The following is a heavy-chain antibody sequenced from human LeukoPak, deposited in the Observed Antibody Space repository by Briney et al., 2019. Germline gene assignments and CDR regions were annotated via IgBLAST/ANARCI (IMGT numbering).Heavy chain of an antibody. CDR3: ATEGGDGYNLDS. D-gene: IGHD5-24*01. J-gene: IGHJ4*02. Sequence: GVSVKVSCKASGGTFSSYAISWVRQAPGQGLEWMGRIIPILGIANYAQKFQGRVTITADKSTSTAYMELSSLRSDDTAVYYCATEGGDGYNLDSWGQGTLVTVSS. V-gene: IGHV1-69*04. CDR1: GGTFSSYA. CDR2: IIPILGIA.